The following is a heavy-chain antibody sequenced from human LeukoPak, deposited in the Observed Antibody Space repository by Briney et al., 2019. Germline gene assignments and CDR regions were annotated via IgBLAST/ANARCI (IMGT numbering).Heavy chain of an antibody. CDR2: IKQGGSQK. CDR1: GFTFSDHW. J-gene: IGHJ4*02. CDR3: ARGPNFGDYVDFLDS. V-gene: IGHV3-7*01. Sequence: GGSLRLSCEASGFTFSDHWMTWVRQAPGKGLEWVANIKQGGSQKYYVDSVKGRFTISRDGVKSTLFLQMNNLRAEDSALYYCARGPNFGDYVDFLDSWGQGTLVTVSS. D-gene: IGHD4-17*01.